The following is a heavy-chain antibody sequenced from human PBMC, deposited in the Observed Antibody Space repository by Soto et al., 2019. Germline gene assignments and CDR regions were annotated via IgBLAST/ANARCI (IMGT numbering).Heavy chain of an antibody. CDR2: ISAYNGNT. CDR1: GYPFTSYG. CDR3: ARDHGDCSGGSCGLNTAMVSWFDP. J-gene: IGHJ5*02. Sequence: ASVKVSCKASGYPFTSYGISWVRQAPGQGLEWMGWISAYNGNTNYAQKLQGRVTMTTDSSTSTAYMELRSLRSDDTAVYYCARDHGDCSGGSCGLNTAMVSWFDPGGQGTLVTVSS. V-gene: IGHV1-18*01. D-gene: IGHD2-15*01.